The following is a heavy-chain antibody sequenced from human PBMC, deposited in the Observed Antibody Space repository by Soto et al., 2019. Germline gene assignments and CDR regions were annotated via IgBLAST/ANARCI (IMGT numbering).Heavy chain of an antibody. CDR3: ARDRGSYGMDV. V-gene: IGHV4-31*03. CDR1: GDSVSGGYY. J-gene: IGHJ6*02. CDR2: VSPIGTP. Sequence: QVQLQESGPGLVKPSQTLSLTCTVSGDSVSGGYYWSWVRQRPRKGLAWIGYVSPIGTPYYSPSLNCRVSISIDTSKNQLSLEVRSVTAADTAVYYCARDRGSYGMDVWGQGTTVTVSS.